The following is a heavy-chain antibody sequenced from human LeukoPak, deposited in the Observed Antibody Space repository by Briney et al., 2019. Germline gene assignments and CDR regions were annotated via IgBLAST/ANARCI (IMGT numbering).Heavy chain of an antibody. CDR1: GYTFTNYD. V-gene: IGHV1-8*01. CDR2: MNPKSGNT. J-gene: IGHJ4*02. CDR3: ARVWGAIDY. Sequence: ASVKVPCKTSGYTFTNYDINWVRQATGQGLEWMGWMNPKSGNTGSAQRFRGRVTMTRDTSISTAYMELSSLRSEDTAVYYCARVWGAIDYWGQGTLVTVSS. D-gene: IGHD1-26*01.